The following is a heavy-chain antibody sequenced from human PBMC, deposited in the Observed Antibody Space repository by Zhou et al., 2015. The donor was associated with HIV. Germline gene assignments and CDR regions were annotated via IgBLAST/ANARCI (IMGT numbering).Heavy chain of an antibody. D-gene: IGHD6-19*01. CDR2: IIPIFGTA. CDR3: ARVAVAGTGLREYYFDY. Sequence: QVQLVQSGAEVKKPGSSVKVSCKASGGTFSSYAISWVRQAPGQGLEWMGGIIPIFGTANYAQKFQGRVTITADESTSTAYMELSSLRSEDTAVYYCARVAVAGTGLREYYFDYWGPGNPGHRLL. J-gene: IGHJ4*02. CDR1: GGTFSSYA. V-gene: IGHV1-69*01.